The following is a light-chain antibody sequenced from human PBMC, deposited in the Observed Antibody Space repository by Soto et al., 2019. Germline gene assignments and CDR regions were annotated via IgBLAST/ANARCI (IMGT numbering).Light chain of an antibody. CDR2: LNSDGSH. V-gene: IGLV4-69*01. J-gene: IGLJ2*01. CDR1: SGHSSYA. Sequence: QPVLTQSPSASASLGASVKLTCTLSSGHSSYAIAWHQQQPEKGPRYLMKLNSDGSHRKGDGIPDRFSGSSYGAERYLPISSLQSEDAADYYCQTWGTGIVVFCGGTKLTVL. CDR3: QTWGTGIVV.